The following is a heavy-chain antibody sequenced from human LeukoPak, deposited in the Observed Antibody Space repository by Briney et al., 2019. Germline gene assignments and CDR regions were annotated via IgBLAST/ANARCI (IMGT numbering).Heavy chain of an antibody. Sequence: PSETLSLTCTVSGGSISSYYWSWIRQPPGKGLEWIGYIYYSGSTNYNPSLKSRVTISVDTSKNQFSLKLSSVTAADTAVYYCARATYSSSSQYDYWGQGTLVTVSS. D-gene: IGHD6-13*01. CDR2: IYYSGST. CDR1: GGSISSYY. CDR3: ARATYSSSSQYDY. V-gene: IGHV4-59*01. J-gene: IGHJ4*02.